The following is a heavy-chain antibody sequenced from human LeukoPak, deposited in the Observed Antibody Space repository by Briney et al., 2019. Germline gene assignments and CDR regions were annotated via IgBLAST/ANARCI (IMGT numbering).Heavy chain of an antibody. Sequence: KSSETLSLTCAVYGGSFSGHYWSWIRQPPGKGLEWIGEINHSGSTNYNPSLKSRVTVSVDTAKSQFSLKVSPVTAADTAVYYCARHYYDRSGYYSTPHYFDYWGQGTLVTVSS. J-gene: IGHJ4*02. V-gene: IGHV4-34*01. CDR3: ARHYYDRSGYYSTPHYFDY. CDR1: GGSFSGHY. D-gene: IGHD3-22*01. CDR2: INHSGST.